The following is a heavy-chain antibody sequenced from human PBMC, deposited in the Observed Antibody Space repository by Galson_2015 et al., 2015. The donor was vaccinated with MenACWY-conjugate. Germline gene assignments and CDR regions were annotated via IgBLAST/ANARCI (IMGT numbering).Heavy chain of an antibody. Sequence: ATLSLPCTVSGGSISSYYWSWIRQPPGKGLEWIGYIYYSGSTNYNPSLKSRVTISVDTSKNQFSLKLSSVTAADTAVYYCARGDTAMGSADYWGQGTLVTVSS. CDR3: ARGDTAMGSADY. D-gene: IGHD5-18*01. CDR2: IYYSGST. V-gene: IGHV4-59*01. J-gene: IGHJ4*02. CDR1: GGSISSYY.